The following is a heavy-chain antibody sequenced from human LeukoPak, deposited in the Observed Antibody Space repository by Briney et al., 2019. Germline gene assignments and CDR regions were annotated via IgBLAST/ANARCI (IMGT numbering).Heavy chain of an antibody. J-gene: IGHJ6*02. CDR1: GYTFTSYD. V-gene: IGHV1-8*01. CDR2: MNPNSGNT. CDR3: AREFDYYYGMDV. D-gene: IGHD3-10*01. Sequence: GASVKVSCKASGYTFTSYDINWVRQATGQGLEWMGWMNPNSGNTGYAQKFQGRVTMTRNTSISTAYMGLSSLRSEDTAVYYCAREFDYYYGMDVWGQGTTVTVSS.